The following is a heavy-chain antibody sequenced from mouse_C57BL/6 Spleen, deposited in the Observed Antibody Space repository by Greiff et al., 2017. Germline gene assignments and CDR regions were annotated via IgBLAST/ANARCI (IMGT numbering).Heavy chain of an antibody. Sequence: EVMLVESGEGLVKPGGSLKLSCAASGFTFSSYAMSWVRQTPEKRLEWVAYISSGGDYIYYADTVKGRFTISRDNARNTLYLQMSSLTSEDTAMYYCTRDKGRDYAMDYWGQGTSVTVSS. CDR2: ISSGGDYI. CDR3: TRDKGRDYAMDY. J-gene: IGHJ4*01. CDR1: GFTFSSYA. V-gene: IGHV5-9-1*02.